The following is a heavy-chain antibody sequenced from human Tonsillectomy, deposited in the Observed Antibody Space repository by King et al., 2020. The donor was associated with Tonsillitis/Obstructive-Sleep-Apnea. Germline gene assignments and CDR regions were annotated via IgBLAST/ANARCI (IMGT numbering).Heavy chain of an antibody. Sequence: VQLVESGGGVVQPGRSLRLSCAASGFTFSSYAMHWVRQAPGKGLEWVAVISYDGSNKYYADSVKGRFTISRDNSKNTLYLQMNSLRAEDTAVYYCARGPHYDILTGPREKYYYYYMDVWGKGTTVTVSS. V-gene: IGHV3-30*01. CDR3: ARGPHYDILTGPREKYYYYYMDV. D-gene: IGHD3-9*01. CDR2: ISYDGSNK. J-gene: IGHJ6*03. CDR1: GFTFSSYA.